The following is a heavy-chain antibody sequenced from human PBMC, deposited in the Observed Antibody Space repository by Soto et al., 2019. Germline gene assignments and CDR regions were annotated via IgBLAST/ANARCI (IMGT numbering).Heavy chain of an antibody. CDR1: GFTFSSYG. D-gene: IGHD6-19*01. V-gene: IGHV3-33*08. J-gene: IGHJ3*02. Sequence: GGSLRLSCEASGFTFSSYGMHWVRQAPGKGLEWVAVIWYDGSNKYYADSVKGRFTISRDNSKNTLYLQMNSLRAEDTAVYYCARSIRLVDAFDIWGQGTMVTVSS. CDR2: IWYDGSNK. CDR3: ARSIRLVDAFDI.